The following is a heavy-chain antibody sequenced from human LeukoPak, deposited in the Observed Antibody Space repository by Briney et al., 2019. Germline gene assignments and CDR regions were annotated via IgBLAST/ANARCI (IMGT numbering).Heavy chain of an antibody. V-gene: IGHV3-7*01. CDR1: GFTFSSYW. D-gene: IGHD3-22*01. Sequence: PGGSLRLSCAASGFTFSSYWMSWVRQAPGKGLEWVANIKQDGSEQYYVDSVKGRFTISRDNAKNSLYLQMSSLRAEDTAVYYCARGTYYYDSSGYYADAFDIWGQGTMVTVSS. CDR2: IKQDGSEQ. J-gene: IGHJ3*02. CDR3: ARGTYYYDSSGYYADAFDI.